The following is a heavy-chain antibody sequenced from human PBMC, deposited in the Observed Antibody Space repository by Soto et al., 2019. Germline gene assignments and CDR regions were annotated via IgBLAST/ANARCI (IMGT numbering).Heavy chain of an antibody. V-gene: IGHV1-8*01. CDR2: MNPNSGYI. CDR1: GYTFTPQD. Sequence: QVQLVQSGAEVKRPGASVKVSCKASGYTFTPQDINWVRQATGQGLEWMGRMNPNSGYIDFAQRFQGRLTMTTNTSISTAYMELSSLRSEDTAIYYCARGLYCSGGTCSDSWGQGTLVIVSS. J-gene: IGHJ4*02. CDR3: ARGLYCSGGTCSDS. D-gene: IGHD2-15*01.